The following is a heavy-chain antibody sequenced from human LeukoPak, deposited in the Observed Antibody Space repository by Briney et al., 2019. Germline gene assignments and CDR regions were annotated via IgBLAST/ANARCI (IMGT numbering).Heavy chain of an antibody. V-gene: IGHV3-74*01. CDR2: VNGGGTST. D-gene: IGHD6-13*01. J-gene: IGHJ4*02. CDR3: ARGAGGLDY. CDR1: GFTFSTYW. Sequence: GGSLRLSCAASGFTFSTYWMHWVRQVPGKGLVWVSHVNGGGTSTSYVGSVKGRFTISRDSAKNMLYLQMNSLRADDMAVYYCARGAGGLDYWGQGILVTVSS.